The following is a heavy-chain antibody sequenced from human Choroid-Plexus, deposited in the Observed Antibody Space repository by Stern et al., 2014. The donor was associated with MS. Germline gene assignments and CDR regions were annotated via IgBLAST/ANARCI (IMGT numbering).Heavy chain of an antibody. CDR1: GFTFGSCA. J-gene: IGHJ5*02. Sequence: VHLVESGGGVVQPGRPLRLSCVASGFTFGSCAMHWVRQAPGKGLEWVAGVSYDGSKKYYADSVKGRFAISRDNSQNPLYMQMSSLRPEDTAVYYCAKDRHYLTFFFDHWGQGSLVTVSS. CDR3: AKDRHYLTFFFDH. CDR2: VSYDGSKK. V-gene: IGHV3-30*18. D-gene: IGHD2/OR15-2a*01.